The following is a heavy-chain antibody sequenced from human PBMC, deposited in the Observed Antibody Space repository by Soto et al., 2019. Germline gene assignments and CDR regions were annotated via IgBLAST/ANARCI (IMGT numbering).Heavy chain of an antibody. CDR2: IYYSGST. Sequence: SETLSLTCTVSGGSISSGDYYWSWIRQPPGKGLEWIGYIYYSGSTYYNPSLKSRVTISVDTSKNQFSLKLNSATAADTAVYYCARHTGSYGSGSYPMDVWGQGTTVTAP. CDR1: GGSISSGDYY. CDR3: ARHTGSYGSGSYPMDV. J-gene: IGHJ6*02. V-gene: IGHV4-30-4*01. D-gene: IGHD3-10*01.